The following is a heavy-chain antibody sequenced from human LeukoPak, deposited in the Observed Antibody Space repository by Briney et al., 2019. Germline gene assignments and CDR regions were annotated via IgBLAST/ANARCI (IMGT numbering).Heavy chain of an antibody. CDR2: IYHSGST. CDR3: ARDRSIAAAGSFDY. D-gene: IGHD6-13*01. CDR1: GCSISSGYY. Sequence: SETLSLTCTVSGCSISSGYYWGWIRQPPGKGLEWIGSIYHSGSTYYNPSLKSRVTISVDTSKNQFSLKLSSVTAADTAVYYCARDRSIAAAGSFDYWGQGTLVTVSS. J-gene: IGHJ4*02. V-gene: IGHV4-38-2*02.